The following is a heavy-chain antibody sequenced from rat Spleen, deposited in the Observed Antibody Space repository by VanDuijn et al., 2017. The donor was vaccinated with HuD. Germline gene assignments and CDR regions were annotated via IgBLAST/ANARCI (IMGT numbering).Heavy chain of an antibody. D-gene: IGHD4-6*01. Sequence: EVQLVESGGGLVQPGRSMKLSCVASGFTFSDYYMAWVRQAPTKGLEWVATINHIGDKTYYPDSVQGRFTVSRENADGTLYLQMDSLRSEDSATYYCARLGAYWFFDFWGPGTVVTVSS. V-gene: IGHV5-25*01. CDR2: INHIGDKT. CDR3: ARLGAYWFFDF. J-gene: IGHJ1*01. CDR1: GFTFSDYY.